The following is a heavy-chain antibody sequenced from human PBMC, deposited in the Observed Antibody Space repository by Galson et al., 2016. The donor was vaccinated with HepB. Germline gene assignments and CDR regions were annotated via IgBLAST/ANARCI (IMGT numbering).Heavy chain of an antibody. D-gene: IGHD6-19*01. Sequence: SLRLSCAASGLTFSRYSIHWVRQTPGKGLEWVTRIKRDGNGAHYADSVQGRSTISRDNAKNKLSVQKNSLRVGDTAVYFCATVTGNSGAAFDVWGRGTMVTVSS. CDR2: IKRDGNGA. CDR1: GLTFSRYS. CDR3: ATVTGNSGAAFDV. V-gene: IGHV3-74*01. J-gene: IGHJ3*01.